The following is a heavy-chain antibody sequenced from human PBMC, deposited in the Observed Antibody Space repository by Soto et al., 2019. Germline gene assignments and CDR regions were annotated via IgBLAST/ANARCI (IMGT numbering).Heavy chain of an antibody. CDR1: GFTFSSYG. V-gene: IGHV3-30*18. CDR2: ISYDGSNK. Sequence: QVQLVESGGGVVQPGRSLRLSCAASGFTFSSYGMHWVRQAPGKGLEWVALISYDGSNKYYADSVKGRFTISRDNSKNTVYLQMNSLRAEDTAVYYCAKGWFDYWGHGTLVTVSS. D-gene: IGHD2-15*01. CDR3: AKGWFDY. J-gene: IGHJ4*01.